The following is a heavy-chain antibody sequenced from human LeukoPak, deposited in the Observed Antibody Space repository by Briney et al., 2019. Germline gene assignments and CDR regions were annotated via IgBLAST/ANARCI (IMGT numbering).Heavy chain of an antibody. CDR1: GFTFSGYW. V-gene: IGHV3-74*01. J-gene: IGHJ3*02. D-gene: IGHD3-22*01. CDR2: INGDGSSI. CDR3: ARDSHKFDSSGYYPDAFDI. Sequence: GGSLRLSCAASGFTFSGYWMHWVRQAPGKGLVWVSRINGDGSSISYADSVKGRCTISRDNAKKSLYLQMHSLRAEDTAVYYCARDSHKFDSSGYYPDAFDIWGQGTMVTVSS.